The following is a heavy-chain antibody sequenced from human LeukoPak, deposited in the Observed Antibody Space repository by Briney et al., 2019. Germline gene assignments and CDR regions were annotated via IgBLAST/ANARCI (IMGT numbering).Heavy chain of an antibody. CDR1: GFSFSAAW. Sequence: GGSLRLSCEASGFSFSAAWMTWVRQAPGKGLEWVATIKNDGSDKYYVDSVKGRFTLSRDNAMNLVYLQMNSLRVEDTAVYYCVNLGYSDGGQGTLVTVSS. D-gene: IGHD5-12*01. CDR2: IKNDGSDK. CDR3: VNLGYSD. V-gene: IGHV3-7*01. J-gene: IGHJ4*02.